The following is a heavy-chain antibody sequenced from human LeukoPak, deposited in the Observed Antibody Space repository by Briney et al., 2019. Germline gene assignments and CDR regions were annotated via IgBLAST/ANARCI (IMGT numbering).Heavy chain of an antibody. V-gene: IGHV3-23*01. CDR2: ISGSGGST. J-gene: IGHJ4*02. D-gene: IGHD3-16*02. CDR3: AKGLRQYDYVWGSYRYAGEYFDY. Sequence: GGSLRLSCAASGFTFSDYYMSWIRQAPGKGLEWVSAISGSGGSTYYADSVKGRFTISRDNSKNTLYLQMNSLRAEDTAVYYCAKGLRQYDYVWGSYRYAGEYFDYWGQGTLVTVSS. CDR1: GFTFSDYY.